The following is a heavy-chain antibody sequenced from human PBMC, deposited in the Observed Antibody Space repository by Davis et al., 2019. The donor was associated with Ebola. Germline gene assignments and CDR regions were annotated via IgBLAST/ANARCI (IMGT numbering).Heavy chain of an antibody. CDR3: AKDKTMATQYWYFDL. Sequence: GESLKISCAASGFTFGDYAMHWVRQAPGKGLEWVSAISGSGGSTYYADSLKGRVTISRDNSKNTLYLQMNSLRAEDTALYYCAKDKTMATQYWYFDLWGRGTLVTVSS. J-gene: IGHJ2*01. D-gene: IGHD4/OR15-4a*01. CDR2: ISGSGGST. V-gene: IGHV3-23*01. CDR1: GFTFGDYA.